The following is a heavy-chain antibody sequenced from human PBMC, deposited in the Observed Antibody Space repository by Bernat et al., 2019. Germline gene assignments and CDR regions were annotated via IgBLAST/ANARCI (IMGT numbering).Heavy chain of an antibody. CDR2: IYSGGST. CDR3: ARDSVWFRGFYGMDV. J-gene: IGHJ6*02. Sequence: EVQLVESGGGLVQPGGSLRLSCAASGFTVSSNYMSWVRQAPGKGLEWASVIYSGGSTFYADSVKGRFTISRDNSKNTLYLQMNSLRAEDTAVYYCARDSVWFRGFYGMDVWGQGTTVTVSS. V-gene: IGHV3-66*01. CDR1: GFTVSSNY. D-gene: IGHD3-10*01.